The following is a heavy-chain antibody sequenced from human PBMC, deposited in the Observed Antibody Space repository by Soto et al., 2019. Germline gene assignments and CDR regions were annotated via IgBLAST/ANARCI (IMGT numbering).Heavy chain of an antibody. CDR3: ARLRRGWGDAFDL. CDR1: GGPFGSSA. CDR2: IIPVFDKA. V-gene: IGHV1-69*01. D-gene: IGHD3-16*01. J-gene: IGHJ3*01. Sequence: QVQLVQSGADVKKPGSSVKVSCKTSGGPFGSSAISWVRQAPAQGLEWMGEIIPVFDKANYAQNFQGRLTITADEPPGTVFMQLSSMRSEVTAVYFCARLRRGWGDAFDLWGRGTFVTVSS.